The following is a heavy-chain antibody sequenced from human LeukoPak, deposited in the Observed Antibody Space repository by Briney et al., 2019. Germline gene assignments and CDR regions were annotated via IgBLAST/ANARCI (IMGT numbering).Heavy chain of an antibody. D-gene: IGHD6-13*01. V-gene: IGHV3-49*04. Sequence: PGGSLRLSCTASGXTFGDYAVSWVRQAPGKGLEWVGFIRSKAYGGTTEYAASVKGRFTISRDDSKSIAYLQMNSLKTEDTAVYYCTRHKYIAAAATLDYWGQGTLVTVSS. J-gene: IGHJ4*02. CDR2: IRSKAYGGTT. CDR1: GXTFGDYA. CDR3: TRHKYIAAAATLDY.